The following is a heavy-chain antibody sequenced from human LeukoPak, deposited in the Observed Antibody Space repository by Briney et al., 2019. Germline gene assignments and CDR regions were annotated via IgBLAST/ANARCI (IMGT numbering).Heavy chain of an antibody. J-gene: IGHJ4*02. Sequence: SETLFLTCTVSGGSISTSTYYWGWIRQPPGKGLEWIGSIFYSGSTYYNPSLKSRVTISVDTSKNQFSLKVISVTAADTSVYYCARHLRTEFDYWGQGTLVTVSS. D-gene: IGHD3-3*01. V-gene: IGHV4-39*01. CDR3: ARHLRTEFDY. CDR2: IFYSGST. CDR1: GGSISTSTYY.